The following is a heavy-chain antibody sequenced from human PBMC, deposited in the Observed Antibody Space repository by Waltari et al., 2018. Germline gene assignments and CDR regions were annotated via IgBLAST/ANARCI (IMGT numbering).Heavy chain of an antibody. D-gene: IGHD1-1*01. CDR3: ANMESAFDI. CDR2: ISWNSGSI. V-gene: IGHV3-9*01. Sequence: EVQLVESGGGLVQPGRSLRLSCAASGFTFDDYAMHWVRKAPGRGLEWVSGISWNSGSIGYSDSVKGRFTISRDNAKNSLYLQMNSLRAEDTALYYCANMESAFDIWGQGTMVTVSS. CDR1: GFTFDDYA. J-gene: IGHJ3*02.